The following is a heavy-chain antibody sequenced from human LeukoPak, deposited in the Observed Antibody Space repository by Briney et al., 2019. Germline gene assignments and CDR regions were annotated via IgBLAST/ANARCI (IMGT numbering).Heavy chain of an antibody. CDR1: GFTFSSYA. V-gene: IGHV3-23*01. CDR2: IIGSGGST. Sequence: GGSLRLSCAASGFTFSSYAMSWVRQAPGEGLEWVSVIIGSGGSTYYADSVKGRFTISRDNSKNTLYLQMNSLRAEDTAVYYCAKGSAAATGAFTLVDYGDQGTLVAVSS. D-gene: IGHD6-13*01. J-gene: IGHJ4*02. CDR3: AKGSAAATGAFTLVDY.